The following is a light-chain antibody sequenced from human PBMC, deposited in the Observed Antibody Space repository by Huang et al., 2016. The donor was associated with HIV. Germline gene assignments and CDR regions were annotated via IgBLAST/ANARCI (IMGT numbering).Light chain of an antibody. Sequence: EVVLTQSPDFQSVTPKEKVTITCRARQSIGSSLHWYQQKPDQSPRLLIKYASQAFSGVPSRFSCSGSGTDFTLTINSLEAEDAATYYCHQSSTLPYTFGQGTKLEIK. CDR2: YAS. V-gene: IGKV6-21*01. CDR1: QSIGSS. J-gene: IGKJ2*01. CDR3: HQSSTLPYT.